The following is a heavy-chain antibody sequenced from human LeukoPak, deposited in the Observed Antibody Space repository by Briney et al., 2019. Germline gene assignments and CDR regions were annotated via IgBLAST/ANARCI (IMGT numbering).Heavy chain of an antibody. V-gene: IGHV3-48*01. CDR3: ARDVHGAGSYLPDYMDV. CDR1: GLKFSSDA. D-gene: IGHD3-10*01. J-gene: IGHJ6*03. Sequence: GGSLRLSCLVSGLKFSSDAMNWVRQAPGKGLEWLAHIGSDGTRLYADSVKGRFTISRDNAENSVYLQMNSLRGEDTAVYFCARDVHGAGSYLPDYMDVWGKGTTITVS. CDR2: IGSDGTRL.